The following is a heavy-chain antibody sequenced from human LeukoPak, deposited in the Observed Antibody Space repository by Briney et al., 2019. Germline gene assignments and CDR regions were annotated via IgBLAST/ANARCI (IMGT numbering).Heavy chain of an antibody. J-gene: IGHJ4*02. CDR1: GFTFNNYW. Sequence: GGSLRLSCAASGFTFNNYWMHWVRQAPGQGLVWVARIAGDGSSTEYADSMKGRFTISRDNAKNSLYLQMNSLRGEDTAVFYCARGGYSSGWYDGALDSWGRGTLVTVSS. D-gene: IGHD6-19*01. CDR2: IAGDGSST. V-gene: IGHV3-74*03. CDR3: ARGGYSSGWYDGALDS.